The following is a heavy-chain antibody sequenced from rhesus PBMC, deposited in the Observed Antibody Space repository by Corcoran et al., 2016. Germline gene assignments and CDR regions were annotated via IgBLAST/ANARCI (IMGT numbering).Heavy chain of an antibody. CDR1: GYSINNNY. CDR2: VYGRGGST. V-gene: IGHV4-160*01. CDR3: ATSTVAATAY. Sequence: QVQLQESGPGLVKPSETLSLTCTVSGYSINNNYWSWIRQSAGRGLEWIGYVYGRGGSTYSNPSLKSRVTISTDTSKNQFSLKLSSVTAADTAIYYCATSTVAATAYWGQGVLVTVSS. J-gene: IGHJ4*01. D-gene: IGHD4-29*01.